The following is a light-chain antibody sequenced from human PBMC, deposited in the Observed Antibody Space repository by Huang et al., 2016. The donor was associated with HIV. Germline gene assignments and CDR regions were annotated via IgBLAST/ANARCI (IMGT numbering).Light chain of an antibody. CDR1: QNINSI. V-gene: IGKV3-15*01. Sequence: EIVMTQSPATLSVSPGERAPLTCRASQNINSILAWYRQKPGQPPTLLIYGASIRATGIPDRFSGSGFGTEVTLTISSLQSEDFAVYYCQQYNNWPPYTFGQGTRLEIK. J-gene: IGKJ2*01. CDR2: GAS. CDR3: QQYNNWPPYT.